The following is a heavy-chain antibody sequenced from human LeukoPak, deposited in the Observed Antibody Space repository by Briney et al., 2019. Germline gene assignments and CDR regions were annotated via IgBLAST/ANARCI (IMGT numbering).Heavy chain of an antibody. CDR3: AREGGYYYGSLQH. CDR1: GDSVSSNSAA. J-gene: IGHJ1*01. D-gene: IGHD3-10*01. V-gene: IGHV6-1*01. Sequence: SQTLSLTCVISGDSVSSNSAAWNCITQSPSRCLEWLGRTYYRSKWYNDYAVSVKTRITINPDTSKNQFTLQVNSVTPEDTAVYYCAREGGYYYGSLQHWGQGTLVIVSS. CDR2: TYYRSKWYN.